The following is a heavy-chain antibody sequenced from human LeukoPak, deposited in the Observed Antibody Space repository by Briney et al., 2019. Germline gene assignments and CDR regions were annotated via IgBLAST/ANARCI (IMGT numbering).Heavy chain of an antibody. J-gene: IGHJ6*03. D-gene: IGHD3-22*01. CDR1: GGTFSSYA. CDR3: ARAKGRWTNYYDSSGGYYYYYMDV. Sequence: SVTVSCKASGGTFSSYAISWVRQVPGQGLEWMGGIIPIFGTANYAQKFQGRVTITTDESTSTAYMELSSLRSEDTAVYYCARAKGRWTNYYDSSGGYYYYYMDVWGKGTTVTVSS. V-gene: IGHV1-69*05. CDR2: IIPIFGTA.